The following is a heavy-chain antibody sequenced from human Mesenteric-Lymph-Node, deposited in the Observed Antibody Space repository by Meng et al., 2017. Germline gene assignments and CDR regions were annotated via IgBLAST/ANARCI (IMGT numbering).Heavy chain of an antibody. J-gene: IGHJ5*02. CDR2: IIPLLETT. Sequence: SVKVSCKASGGTFRSYVLSWVRQAPGQGLEWMGDIIPLLETTNYAQKFQGRVTIITDESTSTAYMELSSLRPDDTAVYYCARSTYFSDSSGYYLNWFDPWGQGTLVTVSS. V-gene: IGHV1-69*05. CDR1: GGTFRSYV. CDR3: ARSTYFSDSSGYYLNWFDP. D-gene: IGHD3-22*01.